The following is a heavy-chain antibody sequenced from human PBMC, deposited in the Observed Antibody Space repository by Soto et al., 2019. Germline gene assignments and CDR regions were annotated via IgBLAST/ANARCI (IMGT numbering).Heavy chain of an antibody. CDR1: GFTFSSYA. CDR2: ISGSGGST. D-gene: IGHD6-19*01. J-gene: IGHJ5*02. V-gene: IGHV3-23*01. CDR3: AKESSGWYPMKNWFDP. Sequence: QPGGSLRLSCAASGFTFSSYAMSWVRQAPGKGLEWVSAISGSGGSTYYADSVKGRFTISRDNSKNMLYLQMNSLRAEDTAVYYCAKESSGWYPMKNWFDPWGQGTLVTVSS.